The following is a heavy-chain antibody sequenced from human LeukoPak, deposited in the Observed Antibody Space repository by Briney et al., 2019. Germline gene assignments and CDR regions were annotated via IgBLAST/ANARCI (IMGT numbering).Heavy chain of an antibody. D-gene: IGHD5-12*01. J-gene: IGHJ2*01. CDR1: GYTFTGYY. CDR3: AREDSGYDLWYFDL. Sequence: ASVKVSCKASGYTFTGYYMHWVRQAPGQGLEWMGWINPNSDGTNYAQKFQGRVTMTRDTSISTAYMELSRLRSDDTAVYYCAREDSGYDLWYFDLWGRGTLVTVSS. CDR2: INPNSDGT. V-gene: IGHV1-2*02.